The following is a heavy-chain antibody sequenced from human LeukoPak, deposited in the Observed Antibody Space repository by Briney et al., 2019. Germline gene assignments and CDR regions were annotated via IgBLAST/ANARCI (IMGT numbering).Heavy chain of an antibody. CDR1: GGSISSYY. J-gene: IGHJ3*02. CDR2: IYYSGST. CDR3: ARGVTVLRYFDWFWNAFDI. V-gene: IGHV4-59*01. Sequence: SETLSLTCTVSGGSISSYYWSWIRQPPGKGLEWIGYIYYSGSTNYNPSLKSRVTISVDTSKNHFSLKLSSVTAADTAVYYCARGVTVLRYFDWFWNAFDIWGQGTMVTVSS. D-gene: IGHD3-9*01.